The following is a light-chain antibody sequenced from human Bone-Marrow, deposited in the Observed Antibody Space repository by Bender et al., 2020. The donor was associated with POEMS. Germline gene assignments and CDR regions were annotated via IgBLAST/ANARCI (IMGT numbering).Light chain of an antibody. Sequence: LTQPRSVSGSPGQSVTISCTGDKLGDKYASWYQHKPGQSPVLVIYQDINRPSGIPERFSGSTSACTATLTISGTQPMDEADYYCQAWDSNTVSFGGGTKLTVL. J-gene: IGLJ3*02. CDR2: QDI. V-gene: IGLV3-1*01. CDR3: QAWDSNTVS. CDR1: KLGDKY.